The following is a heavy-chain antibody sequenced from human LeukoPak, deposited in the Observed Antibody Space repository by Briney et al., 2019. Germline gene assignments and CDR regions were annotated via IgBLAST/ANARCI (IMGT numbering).Heavy chain of an antibody. J-gene: IGHJ5*02. Sequence: SETLSLPCTVSGGSISSSSYYWGWIRQPPGKGLEWIGSIYYSGSTYYNPSLKSRVTISVDTSKNQFSLKLSSVTAADTAVYYCARDPWGSNWFDPWGQGTLVTVSS. CDR3: ARDPWGSNWFDP. CDR1: GGSISSSSYY. CDR2: IYYSGST. D-gene: IGHD7-27*01. V-gene: IGHV4-39*07.